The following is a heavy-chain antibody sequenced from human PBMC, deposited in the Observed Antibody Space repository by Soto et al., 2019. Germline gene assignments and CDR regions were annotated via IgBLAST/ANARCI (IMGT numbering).Heavy chain of an antibody. V-gene: IGHV3-23*01. CDR3: AKSPYCGGDCYSFQH. D-gene: IGHD2-21*02. Sequence: GGSLRLSCAASGFTFGSYAMSWVRQAPGKGLEWVSGISGSGVSTYYADSVKGRFTISRDNSKNTLYLQMNSLRAEDTAVYYCAKSPYCGGDCYSFQHWGQGTLVTVSS. CDR1: GFTFGSYA. CDR2: ISGSGVST. J-gene: IGHJ1*01.